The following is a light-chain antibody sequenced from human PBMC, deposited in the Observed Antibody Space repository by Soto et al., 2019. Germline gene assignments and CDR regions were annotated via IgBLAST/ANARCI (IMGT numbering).Light chain of an antibody. CDR3: HHYGVSPIYT. V-gene: IGKV3-20*01. J-gene: IGKJ3*01. CDR1: QSVSSSY. CDR2: GAS. Sequence: EIVLTQSPGTLSLSPGERATLSCRASQSVSSSYLAWYQQKPGQAPRLLIYGASSRATGIPDRFSGSGSGTDFTLTISRLEPEDFAVYYCHHYGVSPIYTFGPGTKVDFK.